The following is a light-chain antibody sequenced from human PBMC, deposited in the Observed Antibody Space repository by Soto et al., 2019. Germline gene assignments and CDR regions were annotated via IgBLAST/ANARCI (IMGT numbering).Light chain of an antibody. J-gene: IGLJ1*01. V-gene: IGLV2-14*01. CDR2: DVN. CDR3: ASYTATHTRV. CDR1: SSDVGGYDF. Sequence: QSVLTQPASVSGSPGQSITISCTGSSSDVGGYDFVSWYXXXXXXAPKLIIYDVNNRPSGLSDRFSGSKSGNTASLTISGLQTEDEADYYCASYTATHTRVFGTGTKVTVL.